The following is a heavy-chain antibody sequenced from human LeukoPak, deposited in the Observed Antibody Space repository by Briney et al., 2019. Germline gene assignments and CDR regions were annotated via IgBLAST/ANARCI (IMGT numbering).Heavy chain of an antibody. D-gene: IGHD4-23*01. J-gene: IGHJ4*02. CDR2: IKRKSDGGTT. CDR3: TTVSPTAVY. CDR1: GLTFSNAW. V-gene: IGHV3-15*01. Sequence: TGGSLRLSCAASGLTFSNAWMSWVLQAPGKGLEWVGLIKRKSDGGTTDYAAPVKGRFTMSRDDSKNTLYLQMNSLKTEDTAVYYCTTVSPTAVYWGQGTLVTVSS.